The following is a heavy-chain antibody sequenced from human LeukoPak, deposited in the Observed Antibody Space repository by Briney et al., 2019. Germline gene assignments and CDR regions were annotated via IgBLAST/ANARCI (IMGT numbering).Heavy chain of an antibody. CDR3: ASGAAGTTPDYYYFGLDV. D-gene: IGHD1-7*01. V-gene: IGHV5-51*01. CDR1: GYIITDYW. J-gene: IGHJ6*02. CDR2: IYPGDSDT. Sequence: GESLKISCKGSGYIITDYWIGWVRQMPAKGLEWMGIIYPGDSDTRYSPSFQGQVTISADKSINTAHLQWSSLKASDTAMYYCASGAAGTTPDYYYFGLDVWGQGTTVRVSS.